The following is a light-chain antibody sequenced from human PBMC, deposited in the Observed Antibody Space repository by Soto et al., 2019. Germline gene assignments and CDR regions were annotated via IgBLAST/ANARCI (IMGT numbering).Light chain of an antibody. V-gene: IGKV1-17*01. CDR1: QGIRTD. CDR3: LQYNNYPWT. CDR2: AAS. Sequence: DIQMTQSPSSLSASVGDRVTITCRASQGIRTDLGWYQQKPGKAPKRLIYAASSLQSGVPSRFSGSGSGTEFTLTISSLQPEDFATYYCLQYNNYPWTFGQGTKVEIK. J-gene: IGKJ1*01.